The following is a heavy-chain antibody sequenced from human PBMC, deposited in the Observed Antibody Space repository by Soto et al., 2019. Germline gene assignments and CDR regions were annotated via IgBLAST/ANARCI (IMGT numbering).Heavy chain of an antibody. V-gene: IGHV4-31*03. D-gene: IGHD3-10*01. J-gene: IGHJ5*02. CDR3: VRGSYYNWFDP. CDR1: GGSLSSGDDY. Sequence: SETMSLTCSVAGGSLSSGDDYWRWIRPHPGKGLEWIGFIYYSGSTYYNPSLKSRLTISVDTSKNQFSLRLTSVTAADTAVYYCVRGSYYNWFDPWGQGALVTVSS. CDR2: IYYSGST.